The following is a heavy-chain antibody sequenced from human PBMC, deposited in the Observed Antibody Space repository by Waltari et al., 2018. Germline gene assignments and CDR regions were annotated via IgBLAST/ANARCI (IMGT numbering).Heavy chain of an antibody. CDR2: IRYDGSNK. D-gene: IGHD2-2*01. CDR1: GFTFSSYG. J-gene: IGHJ4*02. CDR3: AKDPLFDIVVVPAAAFDY. Sequence: QVQLVESGGGVVQPGGSLRLSCAASGFTFSSYGIHWVRQAPGKGLEWVAFIRYDGSNKYYADSVKGRFTISRDNSKNTLYLQMNSLRAEDTAVYYCAKDPLFDIVVVPAAAFDYWGQGTLVTVSS. V-gene: IGHV3-30*02.